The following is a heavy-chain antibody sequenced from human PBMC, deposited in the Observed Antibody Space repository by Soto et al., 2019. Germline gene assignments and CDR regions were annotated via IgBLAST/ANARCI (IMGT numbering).Heavy chain of an antibody. CDR1: GYTFTTYG. D-gene: IGHD3-22*01. CDR3: ARDDSSGPGRFDP. V-gene: IGHV1-18*01. J-gene: IGHJ5*02. Sequence: QVRLVQSGAEVKKPGDTVKVSCEASGYTFTTYGISWVRQSPGQGLEWMGWISGNNGYTDYAQNFQGRVIMATDTSTSTAYMELRSLRSDDTAVYYCARDDSSGPGRFDPWGQGTLVTVSS. CDR2: ISGNNGYT.